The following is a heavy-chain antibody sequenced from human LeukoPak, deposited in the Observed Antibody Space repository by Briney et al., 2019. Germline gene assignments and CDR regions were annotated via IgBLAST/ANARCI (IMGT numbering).Heavy chain of an antibody. J-gene: IGHJ4*02. CDR1: GFTFSNHA. D-gene: IGHD6-19*01. CDR2: IIGSGGRT. V-gene: IGHV3-23*01. CDR3: ARNPGYDRGWYYFDY. Sequence: PGESLRLSCAASGFTFSNHAMSWVRQAPGKGLEWVSIIIGSGGRTHYADSVKGRFTISRDNSENTLYLQMNSLRADDTAVYYCARNPGYDRGWYYFDYWGQGTLVTVSS.